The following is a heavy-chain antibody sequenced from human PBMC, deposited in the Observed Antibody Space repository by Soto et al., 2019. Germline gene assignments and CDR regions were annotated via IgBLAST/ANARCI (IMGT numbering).Heavy chain of an antibody. V-gene: IGHV3-15*01. CDR1: GFTFNNAW. J-gene: IGHJ4*02. CDR3: TTDVWTCRRLDY. Sequence: EVQLVESGGGLVKPGESLRLSCAASGFTFNNAWMNWVRQAPGKGLEWVGHIKSKTDGGTTDYAAPVKGRFTISRDDSNSTLYLKLSSLKTENTALYFRTTDVWTCRRLDYWGQGTLVTVSS. D-gene: IGHD3-16*01. CDR2: IKSKTDGGTT.